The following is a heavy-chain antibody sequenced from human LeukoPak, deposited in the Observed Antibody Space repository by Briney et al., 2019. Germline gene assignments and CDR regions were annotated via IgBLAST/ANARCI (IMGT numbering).Heavy chain of an antibody. CDR1: GFTFSAFW. J-gene: IGHJ4*02. V-gene: IGHV3-74*01. CDR3: ARGLVHDTSGYYSDY. Sequence: PGGSLRLSCAASGFTFSAFWMHWVRHAPGKGLVWVSRINSDDSRTTYADSVKGRFTISRDNAKNTLYLQMNSQRAEDTAVYYCARGLVHDTSGYYSDYWGQGTLVTVSS. D-gene: IGHD3-22*01. CDR2: INSDDSRT.